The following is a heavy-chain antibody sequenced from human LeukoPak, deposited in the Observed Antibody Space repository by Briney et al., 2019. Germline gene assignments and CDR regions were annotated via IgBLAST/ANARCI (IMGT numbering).Heavy chain of an antibody. V-gene: IGHV3-74*01. J-gene: IGHJ1*01. CDR2: IKSDGST. CDR3: ARAPSEIGGYYPEYFRH. D-gene: IGHD3-22*01. CDR1: GFTFSTYW. Sequence: PGGSLRLSCAASGFTFSTYWMHWVRQAPGKGLVWVSRIKSDGSTNYADSVKGRFTISRDNAKNTVSLQMNSLRPEDTAGYYCARAPSEIGGYYPEYFRHWGQGTLVTVSS.